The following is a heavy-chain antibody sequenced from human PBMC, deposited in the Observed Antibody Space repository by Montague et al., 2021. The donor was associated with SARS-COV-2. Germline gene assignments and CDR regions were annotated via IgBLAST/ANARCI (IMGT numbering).Heavy chain of an antibody. D-gene: IGHD3-10*01. CDR2: INQSGST. Sequence: SETLSLTCALYGGSFSGFQWSWIRQSPGKGLEWIGEINQSGSTNYNVSLKSRLTMSLDTSKNQVSLKLSSVTAADTAVYYCATSSSRSYYVGLDYWGQGTLVIVSS. CDR3: ATSSSRSYYVGLDY. CDR1: GGSFSGFQ. J-gene: IGHJ4*02. V-gene: IGHV4-34*01.